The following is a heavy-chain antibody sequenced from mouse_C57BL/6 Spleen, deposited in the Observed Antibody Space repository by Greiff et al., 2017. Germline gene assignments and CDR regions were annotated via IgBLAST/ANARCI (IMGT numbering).Heavy chain of an antibody. CDR2: INPSTGGT. Sequence: VQLQQSGPELVKPGASVKISCKASGYSFTGYYMNWVKQSPVTRLEWIGEINPSTGGTTYNQKFKAKATLTVDKSSSTAYMQLKSLTSEDSAVYYCARGGTGYWGQGTTLTVSS. J-gene: IGHJ2*01. CDR1: GYSFTGYY. V-gene: IGHV1-42*01. D-gene: IGHD3-3*01. CDR3: ARGGTGY.